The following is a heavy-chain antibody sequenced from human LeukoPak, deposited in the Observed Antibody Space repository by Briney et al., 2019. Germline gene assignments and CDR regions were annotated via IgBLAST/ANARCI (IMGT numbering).Heavy chain of an antibody. CDR1: GGTFSSYA. V-gene: IGHV1-69*13. Sequence: SVKVSCKASGGTFSSYAISWVRQAPGQGLEWMGGIIPIFGTANYAQKFQGRVTITADESTSTAYMELSSLRSEDTAVYYCARNEHYDSWSGYLGYFDYWGQGTLVTVSS. CDR3: ARNEHYDSWSGYLGYFDY. D-gene: IGHD3-3*01. CDR2: IIPIFGTA. J-gene: IGHJ4*02.